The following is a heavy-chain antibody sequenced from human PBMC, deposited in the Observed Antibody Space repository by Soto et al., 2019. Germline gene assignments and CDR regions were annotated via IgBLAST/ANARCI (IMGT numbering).Heavy chain of an antibody. CDR1: GYTFTSYA. Sequence: ASVKVSCKASGYTFTSYAMHWVRQAPGQRLEWMGLINASSGSTSYAQKFQGRVTMTRDTSTSTVYMELSSLRSEDTAVYYCARDLVSSGWYGRSPGMDVWGQGTTVTVSS. CDR2: INASSGST. J-gene: IGHJ6*02. V-gene: IGHV1-46*01. CDR3: ARDLVSSGWYGRSPGMDV. D-gene: IGHD6-19*01.